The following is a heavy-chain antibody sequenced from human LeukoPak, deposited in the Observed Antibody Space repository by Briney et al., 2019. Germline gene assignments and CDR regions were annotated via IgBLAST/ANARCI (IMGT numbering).Heavy chain of an antibody. J-gene: IGHJ5*02. V-gene: IGHV4-38-2*02. Sequence: SETLSLTCTVSGYSISSGYYWGWIRQPPGKGLEWIGSIYHSGSTYYNPSLKSRVTISVDTSKNQFSPKLSSVTAADTAVYYCASVVEVGWFDPWGQGTLVTVSS. CDR1: GYSISSGYY. D-gene: IGHD2-15*01. CDR2: IYHSGST. CDR3: ASVVEVGWFDP.